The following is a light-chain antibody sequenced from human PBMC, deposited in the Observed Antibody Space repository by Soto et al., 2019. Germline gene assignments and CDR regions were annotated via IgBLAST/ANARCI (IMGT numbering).Light chain of an antibody. CDR1: PSVSYN. CDR2: GAF. J-gene: IGKJ4*01. CDR3: QQYKNWPPLT. V-gene: IGKV3-15*01. Sequence: EIVMTQSPATLSVSPGETATLSCRASPSVSYNLAWYQQKPAQGPRLLIYGAFTRATGIPARFSGSGSGTEFTLTISSLQSEDFAVYYCQQYKNWPPLTFGGGTKVEIK.